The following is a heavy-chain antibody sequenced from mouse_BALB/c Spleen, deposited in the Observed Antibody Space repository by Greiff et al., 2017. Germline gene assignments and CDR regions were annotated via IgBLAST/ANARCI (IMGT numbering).Heavy chain of an antibody. D-gene: IGHD2-14*01. Sequence: QVQLQQSGAELARPGASVKLSCKASGYTFTSYWMQWVKQRPGQGLEWIGAIYPGDGDTRYTQKFKGKATLTADKSSSTAYMQLSSLASEDSAVYYCARGYDYAMDYWGQGTSVTVSS. CDR2: IYPGDGDT. CDR3: ARGYDYAMDY. V-gene: IGHV1-87*01. CDR1: GYTFTSYW. J-gene: IGHJ4*01.